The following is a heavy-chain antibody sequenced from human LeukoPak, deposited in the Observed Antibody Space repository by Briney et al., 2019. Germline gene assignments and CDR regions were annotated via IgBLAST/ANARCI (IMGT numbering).Heavy chain of an antibody. J-gene: IGHJ4*02. Sequence: GRSLRLSCAASGFTFDDYAMHWVRQAPGKGLEWVSGISWNSGSIGYADSVKGRFTISRDNAKNSLYLQMNRLRAEDTALYYCAKDLGTDSSGWTYYFDYWGQGTLVTVSS. CDR3: AKDLGTDSSGWTYYFDY. V-gene: IGHV3-9*01. CDR2: ISWNSGSI. D-gene: IGHD6-19*01. CDR1: GFTFDDYA.